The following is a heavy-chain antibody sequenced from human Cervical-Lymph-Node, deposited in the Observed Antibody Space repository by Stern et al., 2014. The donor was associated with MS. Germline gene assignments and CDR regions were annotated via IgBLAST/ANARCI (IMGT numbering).Heavy chain of an antibody. CDR3: VSGRLGY. D-gene: IGHD3-16*01. Sequence: VQLVQSGAEVKKPGASVNVSCKASGYTLTNYYIHWLRQAPGQGLEWMGMVNPTGDSTTYAQKFQGRVTMTRDTSTSTVYMELSSLTSGDTALYYCVSGRLGYWGQGTLVTVSS. J-gene: IGHJ4*02. CDR2: VNPTGDST. CDR1: GYTLTNYY. V-gene: IGHV1-46*01.